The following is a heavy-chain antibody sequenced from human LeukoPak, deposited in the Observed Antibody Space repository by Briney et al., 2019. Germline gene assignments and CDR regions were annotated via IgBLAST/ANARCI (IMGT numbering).Heavy chain of an antibody. CDR1: GYTFTSYY. V-gene: IGHV1-46*01. J-gene: IGHJ6*02. CDR2: INPSGGST. D-gene: IGHD1-1*01. Sequence: ASVRVSCKASGYTFTSYYMHWVRQAPGQGLEWMGIINPSGGSTSYAQKLQGRVTMTTDTSTSTAYMELRSLRSDDTAVYYCARDRPTGRKVSDYYYYGMDVWGQGTTVTVSS. CDR3: ARDRPTGRKVSDYYYYGMDV.